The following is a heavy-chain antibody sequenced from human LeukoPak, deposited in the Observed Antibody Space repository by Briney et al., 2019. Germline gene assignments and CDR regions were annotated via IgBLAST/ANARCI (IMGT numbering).Heavy chain of an antibody. CDR2: ISGYNDNT. D-gene: IGHD1-26*01. Sequence: ASVKVSCKASGYTFTSYGISWVRQAPGQGLGWMGWISGYNDNTNYAQKFQGRVTMTTDTSTSTAYMELRSLRSDDTAVYFCTRDSGTSSFDYWGQGTLVTVSS. J-gene: IGHJ4*02. V-gene: IGHV1-18*01. CDR3: TRDSGTSSFDY. CDR1: GYTFTSYG.